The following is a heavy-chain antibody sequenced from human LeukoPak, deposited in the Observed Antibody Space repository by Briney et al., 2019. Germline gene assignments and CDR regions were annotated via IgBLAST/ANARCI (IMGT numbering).Heavy chain of an antibody. Sequence: GGSLRLSCAASGFTFSSYAMSWVRQAPGKGLEWVSAITATSSSTYDADSVQGRFTISRDNSKNTLYLQMNSLRAEDTAVYYCARIRGLYYYYMDVWGKGTTVTISS. CDR3: ARIRGLYYYYMDV. CDR2: ITATSSST. V-gene: IGHV3-23*01. D-gene: IGHD3-3*02. J-gene: IGHJ6*03. CDR1: GFTFSSYA.